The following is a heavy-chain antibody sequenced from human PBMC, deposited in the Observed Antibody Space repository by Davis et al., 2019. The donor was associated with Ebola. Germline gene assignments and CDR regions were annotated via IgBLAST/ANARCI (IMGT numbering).Heavy chain of an antibody. V-gene: IGHV3-23*01. CDR3: AKISRSGSPP. Sequence: GESLKISCAVSGSTSIIYAMSWVRQAPGKGLEWVSAISGSGGSTYYADSVKGRFTISRDNSKNTLYLQMNSLRAEDTAVYYCAKISRSGSPPWGQGTLVTVSS. D-gene: IGHD1-26*01. J-gene: IGHJ5*02. CDR2: ISGSGGST. CDR1: GSTSIIYA.